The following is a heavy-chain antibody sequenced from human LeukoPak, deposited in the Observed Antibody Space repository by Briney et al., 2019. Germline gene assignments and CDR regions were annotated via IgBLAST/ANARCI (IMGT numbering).Heavy chain of an antibody. D-gene: IGHD5-24*01. CDR1: GGSFSGYY. CDR3: ARVKALGDGYNPPSLYYYYYMDV. V-gene: IGHV4-34*01. J-gene: IGHJ6*03. CDR2: INHSGST. Sequence: SETLSLTCAVYGGSFSGYYWSWIRQPPGKGLEWIGEINHSGSTNYNPSLKSRVTISVDTSKNQFSLKLSSVTAADTAVYYCARVKALGDGYNPPSLYYYYYMDVWGKGTTVTVSS.